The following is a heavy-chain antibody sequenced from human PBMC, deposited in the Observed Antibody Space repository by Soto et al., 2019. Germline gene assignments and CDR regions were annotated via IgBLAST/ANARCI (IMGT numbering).Heavy chain of an antibody. CDR3: AVGMATTPTIDD. J-gene: IGHJ4*02. CDR2: INHSGST. CDR1: GGSFSGYY. V-gene: IGHV4-34*01. D-gene: IGHD1-1*01. Sequence: PSETLSLTCAVYGGSFSGYYWSWIRQPPGKGLEWIGEINHSGSTNYNPSLKSRVTISVDTSKNQFSLKLSSVTAADTAVYYCAVGMATTPTIDDWGQGTLVTVSS.